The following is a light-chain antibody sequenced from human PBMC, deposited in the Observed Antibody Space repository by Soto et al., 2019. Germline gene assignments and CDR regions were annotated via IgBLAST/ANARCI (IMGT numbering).Light chain of an antibody. CDR1: SGHSTYA. J-gene: IGLJ2*01. Sequence: QPVLTQSPSASASLGASVKLTCTLSSGHSTYAIAWHQQQPEKGPRYLMKLNSDGSHSKGDGIPDRFSGSSSGAERYLTSSRLQSEDEADYYCQTWGTGIQVIFGGGTKLTVL. V-gene: IGLV4-69*01. CDR2: LNSDGSH. CDR3: QTWGTGIQVI.